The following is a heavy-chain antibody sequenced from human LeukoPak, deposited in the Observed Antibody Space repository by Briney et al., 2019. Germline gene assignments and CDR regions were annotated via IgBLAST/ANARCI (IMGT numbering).Heavy chain of an antibody. Sequence: GGSLRLSCAASGFTFSSYWMSWVRQAPGKGLEWVANIKQDGSEKYYVDSVKGRFTISRDNAKNSLYLQMNSLRAEDTAVHYCARDHRGSGWLYYYYYYMDVWGKGTTVTVS. CDR2: IKQDGSEK. CDR1: GFTFSSYW. D-gene: IGHD6-19*01. V-gene: IGHV3-7*01. J-gene: IGHJ6*03. CDR3: ARDHRGSGWLYYYYYYMDV.